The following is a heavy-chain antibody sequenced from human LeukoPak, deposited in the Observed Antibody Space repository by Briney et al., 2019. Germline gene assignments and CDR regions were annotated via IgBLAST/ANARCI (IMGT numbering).Heavy chain of an antibody. Sequence: VASVKVSCKASGYTFTGYYMHWVRQAPGQGLEWMGWINPNSGGTNYAQKFQGRVTMTRDTSISTAYMEPSRLRSDDTAVYYCASRAGNYYGSGNDYWGQGTLVTVSS. D-gene: IGHD3-10*01. V-gene: IGHV1-2*02. CDR3: ASRAGNYYGSGNDY. CDR2: INPNSGGT. J-gene: IGHJ4*02. CDR1: GYTFTGYY.